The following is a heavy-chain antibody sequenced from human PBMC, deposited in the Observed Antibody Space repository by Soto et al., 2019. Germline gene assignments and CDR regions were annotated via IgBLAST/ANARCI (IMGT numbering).Heavy chain of an antibody. Sequence: SETLSLTCTVSGGSISSYYWSWIRQPPGKGLEWIGYIYYSGSTNYNPSLKSRVTISVDTSKNQFSLKLSSVTAADTAVYYCERETGYRRHVDYWGQGTLVTVSS. CDR1: GGSISSYY. J-gene: IGHJ4*02. D-gene: IGHD6-13*01. CDR2: IYYSGST. V-gene: IGHV4-59*01. CDR3: ERETGYRRHVDY.